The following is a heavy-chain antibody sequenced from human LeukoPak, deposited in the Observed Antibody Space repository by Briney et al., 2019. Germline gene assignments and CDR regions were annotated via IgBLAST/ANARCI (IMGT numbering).Heavy chain of an antibody. J-gene: IGHJ3*01. CDR3: TTLRPYIQPR. CDR1: GLTFSDAW. D-gene: IGHD5-18*01. Sequence: PGGSLRLSCTVSGLTFSDAWMSWVRQAPGKGLEWVGRITSKGGGGATDYAALVKDRFAISRDDSKNTLYLQMNSLKTEDTAVYYCTTLRPYIQPRWGQGTMVTVSS. CDR2: ITSKGGGGAT. V-gene: IGHV3-15*01.